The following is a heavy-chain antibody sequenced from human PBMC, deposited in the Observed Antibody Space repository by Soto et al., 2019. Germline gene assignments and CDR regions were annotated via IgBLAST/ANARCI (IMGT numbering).Heavy chain of an antibody. CDR2: VYYSGST. CDR3: ARVGERLQCFDWLYYFDS. J-gene: IGHJ4*02. V-gene: IGHV4-59*02. CDR1: VGSVGGYY. D-gene: IGHD3-9*01. Sequence: NPSETLSLTCTVSVGSVGGYYWSWIRQPPGKGLEWIGSVYYSGSTKYNPSLKSRITMSVDTTKNHISLKLTSVTAGDTAVYYCARVGERLQCFDWLYYFDSWGQGTLVTVSS.